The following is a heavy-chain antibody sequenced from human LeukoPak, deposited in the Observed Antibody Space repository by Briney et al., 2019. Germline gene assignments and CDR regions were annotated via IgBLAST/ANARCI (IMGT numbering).Heavy chain of an antibody. V-gene: IGHV1-69*05. CDR2: IIPIFGTA. D-gene: IGHD3-10*01. J-gene: IGHJ5*02. CDR3: AFGEFGVFWFDP. Sequence: SVKVSCKASGGTFSSYAISWVRQAPGQGVEWMGRIIPIFGTANYAQKFQGRVTITTDESTSTAYMELSSLRSEDTAVYYCAFGEFGVFWFDPWGQGTLVTVSS. CDR1: GGTFSSYA.